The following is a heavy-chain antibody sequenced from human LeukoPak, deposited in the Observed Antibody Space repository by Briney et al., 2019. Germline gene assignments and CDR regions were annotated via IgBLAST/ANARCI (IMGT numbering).Heavy chain of an antibody. Sequence: GGSLRLSCAASGFTFSSYSMNWVRQAPGKGLEWVSSISSSSSYIYYADSVKGRFTISRDNAKNSLYLQMNSLRAEDTAVYYCARERGPIVGATTGWYFDLWGRGTLVTVSS. CDR3: ARERGPIVGATTGWYFDL. V-gene: IGHV3-21*01. CDR2: ISSSSSYI. D-gene: IGHD1-26*01. J-gene: IGHJ2*01. CDR1: GFTFSSYS.